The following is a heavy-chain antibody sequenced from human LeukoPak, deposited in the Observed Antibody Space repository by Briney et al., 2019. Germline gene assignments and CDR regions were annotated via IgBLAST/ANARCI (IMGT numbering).Heavy chain of an antibody. CDR3: VKDFGRVRGTPDS. Sequence: GGSLRLSCAASRFTFTNYWMSWVRQAPGKGPEYVSTISGSGNGGSIYYADSVKGRFTISRDDSKSTLYLQMNGLRSEDTAVYYCVKDFGRVRGTPDSWGQGTLVTVSS. CDR2: ISGSGNGGSI. CDR1: RFTFTNYW. V-gene: IGHV3-64D*06. D-gene: IGHD3-10*01. J-gene: IGHJ4*02.